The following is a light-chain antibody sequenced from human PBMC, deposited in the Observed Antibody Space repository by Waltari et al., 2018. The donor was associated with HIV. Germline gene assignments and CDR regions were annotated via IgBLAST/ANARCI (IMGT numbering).Light chain of an antibody. CDR1: QVIVNSY. J-gene: IGKJ4*01. CDR2: DTS. Sequence: EVVLTQSPVTLSLSPGDGATLSCRASQVIVNSYLAWYQQKLGQAPRLLIFDTSTRATGVPDRFNGSGSGTDFTLSIRGLEPEDFAIYFCQQYHNSPPVTFGGGTRVEMK. CDR3: QQYHNSPPVT. V-gene: IGKV3-20*01.